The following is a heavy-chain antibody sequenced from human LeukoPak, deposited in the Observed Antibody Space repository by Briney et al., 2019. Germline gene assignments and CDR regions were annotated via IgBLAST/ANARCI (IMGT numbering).Heavy chain of an antibody. CDR1: GFSFSSRP. V-gene: IGHV3-7*01. CDR2: IRKDGSDI. CDR3: ARDTSPRIAAIYYDAFDI. J-gene: IGHJ3*02. Sequence: GGSLRLSCVASGFSFSSRPMNWVRQAPGKGLEWVANIRKDGSDIHYVDSVKGRFTISRDNAKNSLYLEMSSLRGEDTALYYCARDTSPRIAAIYYDAFDIWGQGTMVTVSS. D-gene: IGHD6-13*01.